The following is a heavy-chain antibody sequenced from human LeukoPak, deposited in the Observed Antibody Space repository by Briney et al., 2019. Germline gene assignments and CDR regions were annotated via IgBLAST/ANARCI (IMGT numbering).Heavy chain of an antibody. CDR2: IYTSEGT. J-gene: IGHJ4*02. CDR1: GGSISSSNYY. CDR3: ARGLWFGDENPPYFDY. Sequence: PSETLSLTCSVSGGSISSSNYYWRWIRQPAEKGLEWIGRIYTSEGTNYNPSLKSRVTISVDTSRNQFSLKLSSVTAADTAVYYCARGLWFGDENPPYFDYWGQGILVTVSS. D-gene: IGHD3-10*01. V-gene: IGHV4-61*02.